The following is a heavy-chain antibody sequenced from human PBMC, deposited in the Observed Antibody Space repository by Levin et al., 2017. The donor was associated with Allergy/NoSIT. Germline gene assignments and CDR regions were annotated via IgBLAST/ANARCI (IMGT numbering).Heavy chain of an antibody. V-gene: IGHV1-46*01. CDR1: GFTFTSYY. J-gene: IGHJ4*02. D-gene: IGHD2-15*01. Sequence: ASVKVSCKASGFTFTSYYMHWVRQAPGQGLEWMGIINPNGGTTSYAQNFQGRVTLTSDTSTSTVYMELSSLRSEDTAVYYCARARGWSDFDYWGQGTLLTVSS. CDR2: INPNGGTT. CDR3: ARARGWSDFDY.